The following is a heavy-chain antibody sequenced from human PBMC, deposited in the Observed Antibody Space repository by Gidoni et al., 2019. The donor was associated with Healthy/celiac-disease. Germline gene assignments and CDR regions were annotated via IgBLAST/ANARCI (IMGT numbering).Heavy chain of an antibody. J-gene: IGHJ4*02. CDR1: GCSISSSSYY. V-gene: IGHV4-39*01. CDR2: IYYSGST. D-gene: IGHD6-13*01. CDR3: ARLSSSWYWRGYFDY. Sequence: QLPLQESGPGLVKPSETLSLTCTVSGCSISSSSYYWGWIRQPPGKGLEWIGSIYYSGSTYYNPSLKSRVTISVDTSKNQFSLKLSSVTAADTAVYYCARLSSSWYWRGYFDYWGQGTLVTVSS.